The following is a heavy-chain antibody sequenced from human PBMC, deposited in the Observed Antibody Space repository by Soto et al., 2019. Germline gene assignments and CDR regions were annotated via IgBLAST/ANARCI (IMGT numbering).Heavy chain of an antibody. J-gene: IGHJ4*02. CDR2: VKSKPDGGTT. CDR3: STGNYYCGGDCYNY. Sequence: GGSLRPSCAASGFTFSSYEMNWVRQAPGKGLEWVGRVKSKPDGGTTDYAAPVKGRFTISRDDSKNTLYLQMNSLKTEDTAVYYCSTGNYYCGGDCYNYWGRGTLVTVSS. V-gene: IGHV3-15*01. D-gene: IGHD2-21*02. CDR1: GFTFSSYE.